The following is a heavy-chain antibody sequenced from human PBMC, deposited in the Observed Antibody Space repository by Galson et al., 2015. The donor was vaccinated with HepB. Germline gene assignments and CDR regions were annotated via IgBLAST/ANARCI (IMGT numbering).Heavy chain of an antibody. CDR1: GFTFSHYD. V-gene: IGHV3-21*01. J-gene: IGHJ1*01. D-gene: IGHD3-10*01. CDR2: ITGGSSFK. CDR3: ARGGITAGTSAY. Sequence: SLRLSCAASGFTFSHYDLNWVRQAPGKGLEWVSSITGGSSFKYYTDSVKGRFTISRDNAKNSLYLQMNSLRTEDTAVYYCARGGITAGTSAYWGPGTLVTVSS.